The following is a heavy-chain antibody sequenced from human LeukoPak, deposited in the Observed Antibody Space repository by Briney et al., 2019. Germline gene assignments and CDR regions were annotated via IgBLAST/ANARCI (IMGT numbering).Heavy chain of an antibody. D-gene: IGHD3-10*01. CDR3: ASMYGSGSSPSRFDP. CDR1: GGSISSGGYY. V-gene: IGHV4-61*08. J-gene: IGHJ5*02. CDR2: IYYSGST. Sequence: SETLSLTCTVSGGSISSGGYYWSWIRQPPGKGLEWIGYIYYSGSTNYNPSLKSRVTISVDTSKNQFSLKLSSVTAADTAVYYCASMYGSGSSPSRFDPWGQGTLVTVSS.